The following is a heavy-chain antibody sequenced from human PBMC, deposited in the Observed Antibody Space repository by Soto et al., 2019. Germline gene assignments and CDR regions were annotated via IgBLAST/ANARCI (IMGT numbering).Heavy chain of an antibody. V-gene: IGHV4-34*01. D-gene: IGHD2-21*02. CDR1: GGSFSGYY. Sequence: SETLSLTCAVYGGSFSGYYWSWIRQPPGKGLEWIGYIYYRGNTYYHPSLKSRVTISIDTSKNQFSLKLRSVTAADTAVYFCARQRLLRLKPDFDIWGQGTLVTVSS. CDR3: ARQRLLRLKPDFDI. J-gene: IGHJ4*02. CDR2: IYYRGNT.